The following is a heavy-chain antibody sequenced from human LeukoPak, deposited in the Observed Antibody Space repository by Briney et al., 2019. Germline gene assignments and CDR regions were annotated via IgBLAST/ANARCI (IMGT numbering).Heavy chain of an antibody. CDR1: GGSISSSSYY. D-gene: IGHD6-6*01. J-gene: IGHJ6*03. Sequence: SETLSLTCTVSGGSISSSSYYWGWIRQPPGKGLEWIGSIYYSGSTYYNPSLKSRVTISVDTSKNQFSLKLSSVTAADTAVYYCARIPTWYSSSDGYMDVWGKGTTVTVSS. CDR2: IYYSGST. CDR3: ARIPTWYSSSDGYMDV. V-gene: IGHV4-39*07.